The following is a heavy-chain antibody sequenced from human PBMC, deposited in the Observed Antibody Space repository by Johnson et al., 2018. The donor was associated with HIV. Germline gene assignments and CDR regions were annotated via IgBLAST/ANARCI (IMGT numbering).Heavy chain of an antibody. Sequence: VQLVESGGGLVKPGGSLRLSCAASGFTFSNAWMSWVRQAPGKGLEWVGRIKSKNDGGTTDYADSVKGRFTISRDNSKNTLYLQMNSLRAEDTAVYYCARDKVGVSAFDIWGQGTMVTVSS. V-gene: IGHV3-15*01. CDR2: IKSKNDGGTT. CDR1: GFTFSNAW. CDR3: ARDKVGVSAFDI. J-gene: IGHJ3*02. D-gene: IGHD3-16*01.